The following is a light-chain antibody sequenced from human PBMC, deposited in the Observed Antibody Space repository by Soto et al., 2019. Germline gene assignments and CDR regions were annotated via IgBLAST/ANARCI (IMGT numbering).Light chain of an antibody. CDR2: GAS. J-gene: IGKJ3*01. CDR1: QSVSSN. CDR3: QQYNNWPFT. Sequence: EIVMTQSPATLSVSPGERATLSCRASQSVSSNLAWYQQKPGQAPRLLIYGASTRATGIPARFSGSGSGTEFTLIISSLQSEDFAVYYCQQYNNWPFTFGPGTKLDIK. V-gene: IGKV3-15*01.